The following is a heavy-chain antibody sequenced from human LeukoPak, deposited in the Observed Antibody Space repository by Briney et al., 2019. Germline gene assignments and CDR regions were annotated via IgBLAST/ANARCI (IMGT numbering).Heavy chain of an antibody. CDR2: IIPIFGTA. Sequence: VASVKVSRKASGGTFSSYAISWVRQAPGQGLEWMGGIIPIFGTANYAQKFQGRVTITADESTSTAYMELSSLRSEDTAVYYCARVRDGYNSVYFDYWGQGTLVTVSS. D-gene: IGHD5-24*01. CDR3: ARVRDGYNSVYFDY. J-gene: IGHJ4*02. V-gene: IGHV1-69*01. CDR1: GGTFSSYA.